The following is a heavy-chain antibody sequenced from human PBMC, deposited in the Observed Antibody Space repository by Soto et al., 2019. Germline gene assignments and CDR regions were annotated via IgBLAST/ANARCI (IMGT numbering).Heavy chain of an antibody. Sequence: PSETLSLTCTVSGGSISSGDYYWSWTRQPPGKGLEWIGYIYYSGSAYYNPSLNSRVTMSIDMSKNQFSLKLSSVTAADTAVYYCARTRGNSTGYFDYWGQGTLVTVSS. D-gene: IGHD3-22*01. CDR3: ARTRGNSTGYFDY. J-gene: IGHJ4*02. CDR2: IYYSGSA. V-gene: IGHV4-30-4*01. CDR1: GGSISSGDYY.